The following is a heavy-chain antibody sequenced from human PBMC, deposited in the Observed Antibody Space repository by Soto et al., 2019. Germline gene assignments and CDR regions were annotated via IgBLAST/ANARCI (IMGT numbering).Heavy chain of an antibody. V-gene: IGHV1-3*01. Sequence: ASVKVSCKASGYTFTSYAMHWVRQAPGQRLEGMGWINGGTGNTKYSQKFQGRVTITRDTSASTAYMELSSLRSEDTSVYNCAREGGSRGWFDPWGQGTLVTVSS. D-gene: IGHD1-26*01. J-gene: IGHJ5*02. CDR1: GYTFTSYA. CDR2: INGGTGNT. CDR3: AREGGSRGWFDP.